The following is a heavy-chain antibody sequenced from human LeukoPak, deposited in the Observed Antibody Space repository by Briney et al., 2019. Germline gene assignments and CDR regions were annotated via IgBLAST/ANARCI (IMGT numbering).Heavy chain of an antibody. J-gene: IGHJ4*02. CDR1: GYTFTGYY. V-gene: IGHV1-2*02. CDR2: INPNSGGT. D-gene: IGHD3-22*01. CDR3: ARDLSGYYPYWYFDY. Sequence: ASVTVSCKASGYTFTGYYMHWVRQAPGQGLEWMGWINPNSGGTNYAQKFQGRVTMTRDTSISTAYMELSRLRSDDTAVYYCARDLSGYYPYWYFDYWGREPWSPSPQ.